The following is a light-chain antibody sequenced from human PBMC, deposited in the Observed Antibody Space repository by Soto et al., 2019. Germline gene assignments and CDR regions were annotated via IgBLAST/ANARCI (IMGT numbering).Light chain of an antibody. CDR3: MQALQTPLN. CDR1: QSLLHSNGYNY. V-gene: IGKV2-28*01. CDR2: LGS. Sequence: DIVMTQSPLSLPVTPGEPASISCRSSQSLLHSNGYNYLDWYLQKPGQSAQLLIYLGSNRASGVPDRFSGSGSGTDFTLKISRVEAEDVGVYYCMQALQTPLNFGGGTKVEIK. J-gene: IGKJ4*01.